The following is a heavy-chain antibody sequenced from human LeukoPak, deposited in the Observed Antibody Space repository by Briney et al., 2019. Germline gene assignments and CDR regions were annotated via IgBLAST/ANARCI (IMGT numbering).Heavy chain of an antibody. Sequence: GGSLRLSCAASGFTFDNYAMTWVRQAPGKGLEWVSGLSAGGTSAYYADSVRGRFTVSRDNSKNTLFLQMNSLREDDTAFYYCAREGGRWPPNDYWGQGTLVTVSS. V-gene: IGHV3-23*01. CDR2: LSAGGTSA. CDR3: AREGGRWPPNDY. D-gene: IGHD6-13*01. CDR1: GFTFDNYA. J-gene: IGHJ4*02.